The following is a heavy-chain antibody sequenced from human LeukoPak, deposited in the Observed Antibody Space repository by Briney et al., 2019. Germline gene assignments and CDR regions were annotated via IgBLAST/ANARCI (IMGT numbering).Heavy chain of an antibody. CDR2: IYPGDSDT. CDR3: AKIDRQYCSRSSCYALDY. CDR1: GYSFTSYW. V-gene: IGHV5-51*01. D-gene: IGHD2-2*01. Sequence: GESLKISCKCSGYSFTSYWIGWVRQMPGKGLEWMGIIYPGDSDTRCSPSFQGQVTISADKSISTAYLQWSSLKASDTAMYYCAKIDRQYCSRSSCYALDYWGQGTQVTVSS. J-gene: IGHJ4*02.